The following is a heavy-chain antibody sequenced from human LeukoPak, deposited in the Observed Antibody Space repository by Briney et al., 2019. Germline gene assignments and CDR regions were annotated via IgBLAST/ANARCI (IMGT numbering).Heavy chain of an antibody. CDR1: GFTFSSYW. V-gene: IGHV3-74*01. CDR2: INSDGSST. D-gene: IGHD6-13*01. Sequence: PGGSLRLSCAASGFTFSSYWMHWVRQATGKGLVCVSRINSDGSSTSYADSVKGRFTISRDNAKNTLYLQMNSLRAEDTAVYYCARVSSSWDDAFDIWGQGTMVTVSS. J-gene: IGHJ3*02. CDR3: ARVSSSWDDAFDI.